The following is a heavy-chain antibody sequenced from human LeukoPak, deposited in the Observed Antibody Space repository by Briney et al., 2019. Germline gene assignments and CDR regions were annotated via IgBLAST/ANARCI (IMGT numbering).Heavy chain of an antibody. CDR1: GGSISSYY. V-gene: IGHV4-59*01. CDR2: MYYSGST. Sequence: SETLSLTCTVSGGSISSYYWSWIRQPPGKGLEWIGYMYYSGSTNYNPSLKSRVTISVDTSKNQFSLKLSSVTAADTAVYYCASSRGPAAIRTHQNWFDPWGQGTLVTVSS. J-gene: IGHJ5*02. CDR3: ASSRGPAAIRTHQNWFDP. D-gene: IGHD2-2*01.